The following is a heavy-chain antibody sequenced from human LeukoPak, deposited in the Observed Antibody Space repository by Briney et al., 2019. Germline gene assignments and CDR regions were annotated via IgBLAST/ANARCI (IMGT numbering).Heavy chain of an antibody. CDR1: GYTFTSYG. D-gene: IGHD5-18*01. CDR2: ISAYNGNT. Sequence: ASVKVSCKASGYTFTSYGISWVRQAPGQGLEWMGWISAYNGNTNYAQKLQGRVTMTTDTPTSTAYMEPRSLRSDDTAVYYCARDRGYSYGGFDYWGQGTLVTVSS. V-gene: IGHV1-18*01. CDR3: ARDRGYSYGGFDY. J-gene: IGHJ4*02.